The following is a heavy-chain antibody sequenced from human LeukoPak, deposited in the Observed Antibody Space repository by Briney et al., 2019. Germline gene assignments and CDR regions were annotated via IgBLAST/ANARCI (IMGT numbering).Heavy chain of an antibody. Sequence: SQTLSRTCTVSGGSISSGGYYWSWIRQHPGKCLEWIGYIYYSGSTYYNPSLKSRVTISVDTSKNQFSLKLSSVTAADTAVYYCARDRLRGHFDYWGQGTLVTVSS. D-gene: IGHD5-12*01. CDR2: IYYSGST. CDR1: GGSISSGGYY. CDR3: ARDRLRGHFDY. J-gene: IGHJ4*02. V-gene: IGHV4-31*03.